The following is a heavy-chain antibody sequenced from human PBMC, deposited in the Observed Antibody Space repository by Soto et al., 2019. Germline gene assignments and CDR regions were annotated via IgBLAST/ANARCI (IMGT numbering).Heavy chain of an antibody. V-gene: IGHV1-69*13. CDR1: GGTFSSYA. D-gene: IGHD3-9*01. CDR3: ARLDDILTGFHYGMDV. Sequence: GASVKVSCKASGGTFSSYAISWVRQAPGQGLEWMGGIIPIFGTANYAQKFQGRVTITADESTSTAYMELSSLRSEDTAVYYCARLDDILTGFHYGMDVWGQGATVTVSS. J-gene: IGHJ6*02. CDR2: IIPIFGTA.